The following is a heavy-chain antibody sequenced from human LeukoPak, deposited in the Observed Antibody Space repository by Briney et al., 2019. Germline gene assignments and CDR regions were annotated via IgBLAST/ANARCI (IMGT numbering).Heavy chain of an antibody. Sequence: SETLSLICTVSGVSISSSSYYWGWIRQPPGKGLEWIGSIYYSGSTYSNPSLKSRVTISVDTSKNQFSLKLSSVTAADTAVYYCATYWGIAARPDYWGQGTLVTVSS. CDR2: IYYSGST. CDR1: GVSISSSSYY. D-gene: IGHD6-6*01. CDR3: ATYWGIAARPDY. J-gene: IGHJ4*02. V-gene: IGHV4-39*07.